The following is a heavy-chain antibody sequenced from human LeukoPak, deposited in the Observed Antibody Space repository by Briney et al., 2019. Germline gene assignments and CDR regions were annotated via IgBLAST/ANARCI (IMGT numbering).Heavy chain of an antibody. D-gene: IGHD6-6*01. V-gene: IGHV3-7*01. CDR1: GVTFSSYW. CDR3: ARDRPPLRYSSSSSLMAY. J-gene: IGHJ4*02. CDR2: IKQDGSEK. Sequence: GGSLRLSCAASGVTFSSYWMSWVRQAPGKGLEWVANIKQDGSEKYYVDSVKGRFTISRDNAKNSLYLQMNSLRAEDTAVYYCARDRPPLRYSSSSSLMAYWGQGTLVTVSS.